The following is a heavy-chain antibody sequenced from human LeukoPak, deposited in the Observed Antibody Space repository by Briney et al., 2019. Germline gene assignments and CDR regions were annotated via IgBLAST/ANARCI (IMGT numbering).Heavy chain of an antibody. D-gene: IGHD6-19*01. Sequence: GGSLRLSCAASGFTFSSYAMHWVSQAPGKGLEWVAVISYDGSNKYYADSVRGRFTISRDNSKNTLYLQMNSLRAEDTAVYYCARAGPAVAGISSAFDIWGQGTMVTVSS. V-gene: IGHV3-30-3*01. CDR1: GFTFSSYA. J-gene: IGHJ3*02. CDR2: ISYDGSNK. CDR3: ARAGPAVAGISSAFDI.